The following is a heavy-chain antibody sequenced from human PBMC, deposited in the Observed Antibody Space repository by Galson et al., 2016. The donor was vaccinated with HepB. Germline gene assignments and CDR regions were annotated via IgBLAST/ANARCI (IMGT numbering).Heavy chain of an antibody. V-gene: IGHV3-48*01. J-gene: IGHJ4*02. CDR3: AKEFVATGAVVGDY. CDR2: ISSTRTTT. D-gene: IGHD2-21*01. Sequence: SLRLSCAASAFSFSSYSMNWVRQAPGKGLEWISYISSTRTTTYYADSVKGRFAISRDNSKNTLYLQMNSLRVEDTALYYCAKEFVATGAVVGDYWGQGTLVTVSS. CDR1: AFSFSSYS.